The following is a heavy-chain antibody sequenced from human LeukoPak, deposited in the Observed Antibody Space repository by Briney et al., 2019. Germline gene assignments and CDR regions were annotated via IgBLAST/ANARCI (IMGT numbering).Heavy chain of an antibody. J-gene: IGHJ3*02. CDR1: GFIFSRYS. Sequence: GGSLRLSCAASGFIFSRYSMNWVRQAPGKGLEWVSFIDTSGSYIYYGDSLKGRVTISRDNAKNSLYLQMNGLRAEDTAVYYCARGRSITLLRGVAMSDGFDIWGQGAMVTVSS. CDR2: IDTSGSYI. CDR3: ARGRSITLLRGVAMSDGFDI. D-gene: IGHD3-10*01. V-gene: IGHV3-21*01.